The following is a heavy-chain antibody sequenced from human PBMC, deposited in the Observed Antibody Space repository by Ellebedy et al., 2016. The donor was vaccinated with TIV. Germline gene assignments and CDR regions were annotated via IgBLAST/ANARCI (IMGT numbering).Heavy chain of an antibody. Sequence: MPSETLSLTCTVSDGSITNYYWNWIRQTPGKGLEWPGHIHYSRGTIYNPSLNSRVAISIDTSKNQFSLRLTSVSAADTAIYYCARRVAMVGVGAESWLDPWGQGVLVTVSS. D-gene: IGHD3-22*01. CDR3: ARRVAMVGVGAESWLDP. V-gene: IGHV4-59*01. CDR1: DGSITNYY. J-gene: IGHJ5*02. CDR2: IHYSRGT.